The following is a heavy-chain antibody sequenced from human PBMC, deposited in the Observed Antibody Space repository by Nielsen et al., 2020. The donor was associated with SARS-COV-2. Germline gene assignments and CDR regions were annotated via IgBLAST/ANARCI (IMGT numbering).Heavy chain of an antibody. D-gene: IGHD3-16*01. CDR1: GFTFSNTW. Sequence: GESLKISCTASGFTFSNTWMTWVRQAPGKGLEWVGRTKSKTDGGTTDYAGPVKDRFSISRDDSRNTLYLQMNSLKTEDTAVYYCATRGNDYWGQGTLVTVSS. J-gene: IGHJ4*02. CDR2: TKSKTDGGTT. CDR3: ATRGNDY. V-gene: IGHV3-15*05.